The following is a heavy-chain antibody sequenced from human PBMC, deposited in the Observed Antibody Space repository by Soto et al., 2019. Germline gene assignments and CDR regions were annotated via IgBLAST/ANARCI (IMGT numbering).Heavy chain of an antibody. V-gene: IGHV5-51*01. J-gene: IGHJ5*02. Sequence: GESLKISCKGSGYNFATHWIAWVRQMPGQGLEWMGVIYPGDSDTRYSPSFQGPVTISADTSITTAYLHWYSLQASDTAIYYCSRPQTVATAGPDWFDLWGQGTLVTVSS. CDR3: SRPQTVATAGPDWFDL. CDR1: GYNFATHW. D-gene: IGHD6-13*01. CDR2: IYPGDSDT.